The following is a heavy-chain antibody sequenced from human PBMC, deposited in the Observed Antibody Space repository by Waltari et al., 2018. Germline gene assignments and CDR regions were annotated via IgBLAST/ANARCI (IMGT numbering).Heavy chain of an antibody. Sequence: EVQLVESGGGLVKPGGSLRLSCVVSGLNFRSYSMNWVRQAPGKGLEWVSYISDGSDYIYYADSVKGRFTISRDNAKNSLYLQMNRLRTDDTAVYYCARDFYCSDGRCTDYWGQGTLVTVSS. V-gene: IGHV3-21*05. CDR1: GLNFRSYS. CDR3: ARDFYCSDGRCTDY. D-gene: IGHD2-15*01. J-gene: IGHJ4*02. CDR2: ISDGSDYI.